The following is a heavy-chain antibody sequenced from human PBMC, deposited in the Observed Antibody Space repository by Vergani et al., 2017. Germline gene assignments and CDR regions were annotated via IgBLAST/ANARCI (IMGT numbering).Heavy chain of an antibody. CDR1: GCTFSSYG. CDR3: ARDLRLLYNRFDP. CDR2: IRYDGSNK. V-gene: IGHV3-30*02. J-gene: IGHJ5*02. Sequence: QVQLVESGGGVVQPGGSLRLSCAASGCTFSSYGMHWVRQAPGKGLEWVAFIRYDGSNKYYADSVKGRFTISRDNSKSTMYLQMNSLRDEDTGVYYCARDLRLLYNRFDPWGQGTLVTVSS. D-gene: IGHD1-14*01.